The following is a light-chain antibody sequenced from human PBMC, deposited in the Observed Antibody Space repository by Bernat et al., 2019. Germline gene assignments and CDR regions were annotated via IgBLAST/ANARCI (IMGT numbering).Light chain of an antibody. J-gene: IGKJ1*01. V-gene: IGKV3-11*01. Sequence: EIVLTQSPATLSLSPGDRATLSCRASQSVNSDVAWYQQKPGQAPRLLIYDASKRAKAIPDRFSGSGSGTDFTLSISSLEPEDFAVYYCQQRSNWPPSWTFGQGTKVEI. CDR2: DAS. CDR1: QSVNSD. CDR3: QQRSNWPPSWT.